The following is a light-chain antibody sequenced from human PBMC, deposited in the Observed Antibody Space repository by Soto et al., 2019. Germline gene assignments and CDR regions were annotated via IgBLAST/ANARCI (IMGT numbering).Light chain of an antibody. V-gene: IGLV2-8*01. CDR2: EVS. Sequence: QSALTQPPSASGSPGMSVTLSCSGTDNDVGRYDYVSWYQQHPGKAPKLLIYEVSKRPSGVPDRVSASKSGNTASLTVSGLQGEDEADYYCISYVGGNSVAFGGGTKVTVL. CDR3: ISYVGGNSVA. J-gene: IGLJ2*01. CDR1: DNDVGRYDY.